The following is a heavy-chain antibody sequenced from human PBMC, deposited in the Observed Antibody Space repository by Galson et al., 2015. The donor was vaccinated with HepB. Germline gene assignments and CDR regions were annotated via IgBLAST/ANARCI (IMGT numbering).Heavy chain of an antibody. CDR1: GITFSSYA. J-gene: IGHJ6*02. CDR2: ISGSGSST. D-gene: IGHD2-8*01. Sequence: SLRLSCAASGITFSSYAMSWVRQAPGKGLEWVSAISGSGSSTYYADSVKGRFTVSRDNSQNTLYMQMNSLRAEDTAVYYCAKGLSMYYYYGMDVRGQGTTVTVSS. V-gene: IGHV3-23*01. CDR3: AKGLSMYYYYGMDV.